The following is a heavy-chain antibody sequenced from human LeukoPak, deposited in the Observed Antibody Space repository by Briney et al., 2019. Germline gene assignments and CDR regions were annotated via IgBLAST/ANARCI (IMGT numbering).Heavy chain of an antibody. J-gene: IGHJ6*02. CDR3: ARDSDCSGGSCYWPYYYYYYGMDV. D-gene: IGHD2-15*01. V-gene: IGHV1-18*01. CDR1: GYTFTSYG. Sequence: GASVKVSCKASGYTFTSYGISWVRQAPGQGLEWMGWISAYNGNTNYAQKLQGRVTMTTDTSTGTAYMELRSLRSDDTAVYYCARDSDCSGGSCYWPYYYYYYGMDVWGQGTTVTVSS. CDR2: ISAYNGNT.